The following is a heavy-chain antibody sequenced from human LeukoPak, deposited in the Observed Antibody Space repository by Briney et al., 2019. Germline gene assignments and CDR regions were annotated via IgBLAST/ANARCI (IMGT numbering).Heavy chain of an antibody. Sequence: GGSLRLSCAASGFTFSSYSMNWVRQAPGKGLEWVSSISSSSSYIYYADSVKGRFTISRDNAKNSLYLQMYSLRAEDTAVYYCARDRGSCPLDYWGQGTLVTVSS. D-gene: IGHD2-15*01. CDR3: ARDRGSCPLDY. J-gene: IGHJ4*02. CDR2: ISSSSSYI. CDR1: GFTFSSYS. V-gene: IGHV3-21*01.